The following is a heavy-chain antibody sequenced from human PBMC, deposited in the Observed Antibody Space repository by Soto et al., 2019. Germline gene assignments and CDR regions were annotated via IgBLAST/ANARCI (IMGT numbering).Heavy chain of an antibody. CDR2: ISPYNDNT. CDR3: ARDKRPPFYYTGMDV. CDR1: GYTFTTYG. J-gene: IGHJ6*02. V-gene: IGHV1-18*04. Sequence: QVQLVQSGAEVKKPGASVKVTCQASGYTFTTYGVNWVRQAPGQGLEWMGWISPYNDNTNYARKLQGRVTLTTDTSASTAYMELRSLTSDDTAVYYCARDKRPPFYYTGMDVWGQGTTVTVSS.